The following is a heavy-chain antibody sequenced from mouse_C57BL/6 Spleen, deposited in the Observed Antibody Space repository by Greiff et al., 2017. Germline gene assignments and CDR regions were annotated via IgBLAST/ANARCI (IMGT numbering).Heavy chain of an antibody. CDR2: ISYDGSN. Sequence: EVKLMESGPGLVKPSQSLSLTCSVTGYSITSGYYWNWIRQFPGNKLEWMGYISYDGSNNYNPSLKNRISITRDTSKNQFFLKLNSVTTEDTATYYCARERGNFDVWGTGTTLTVSS. CDR1: GYSITSGYY. J-gene: IGHJ1*03. V-gene: IGHV3-6*01. CDR3: ARERGNFDV.